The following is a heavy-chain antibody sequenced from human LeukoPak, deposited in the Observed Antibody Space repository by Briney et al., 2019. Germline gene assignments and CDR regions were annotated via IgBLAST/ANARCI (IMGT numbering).Heavy chain of an antibody. CDR1: GFTFSTYT. J-gene: IGHJ6*03. CDR2: ISYDGSHK. Sequence: GGSLSLSCAVSGFTFSTYTIHCVPHPPARGLVRGAFISYDGSHKYYADSVKGGFTISRDISKNTLYLQMDSLRVEDTAVYYCVRGALYYMDVWGKGTTVTISS. V-gene: IGHV3-30*04. CDR3: VRGALYYMDV.